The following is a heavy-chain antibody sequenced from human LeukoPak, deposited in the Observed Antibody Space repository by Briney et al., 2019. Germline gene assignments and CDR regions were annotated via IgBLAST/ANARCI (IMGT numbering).Heavy chain of an antibody. CDR1: GGSFSGYY. CDR3: ARVPKYSGSLY. D-gene: IGHD1-26*01. Sequence: PSETLSLTCAVYGGSFSGYYWSWIRQPPGKGLEWIGEINHSGSTNYNPSLKSRVTISVDTSKNQFSLKLSSVTAADTAVYYCARVPKYSGSLYWGQGTLVTVSS. J-gene: IGHJ4*02. CDR2: INHSGST. V-gene: IGHV4-34*01.